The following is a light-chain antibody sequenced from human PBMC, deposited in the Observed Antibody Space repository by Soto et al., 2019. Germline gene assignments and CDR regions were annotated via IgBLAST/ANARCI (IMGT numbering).Light chain of an antibody. CDR3: QQFYDYPLT. CDR1: QYITSY. J-gene: IGKJ4*01. Sequence: AIRMTQSPASLSASTGDRVTITCRASQYITSYLAWYQQKPGKAPKLLIYAASTLQSGVPSRFSGSGSGTDFVLTISSLQPEDFATYYCQQFYDYPLTFGGGTKVDIK. CDR2: AAS. V-gene: IGKV1-8*01.